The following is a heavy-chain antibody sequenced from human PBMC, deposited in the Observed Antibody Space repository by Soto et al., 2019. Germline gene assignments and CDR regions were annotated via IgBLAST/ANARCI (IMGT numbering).Heavy chain of an antibody. CDR2: IIPIFGTA. CDR1: GGTFSSYA. CDR3: ARDGSCVDIVATIKGDYYGMDV. D-gene: IGHD5-12*01. V-gene: IGHV1-69*06. Sequence: QVQLVQSGAEVKKPGSSVKVSCKASGGTFSSYAISWVRQAPGQGLEWMGGIIPIFGTANYAQKFQGRVTITADKSTSTAYMELSSLRSEDTAVYYCARDGSCVDIVATIKGDYYGMDVWGQGTTVTVSS. J-gene: IGHJ6*02.